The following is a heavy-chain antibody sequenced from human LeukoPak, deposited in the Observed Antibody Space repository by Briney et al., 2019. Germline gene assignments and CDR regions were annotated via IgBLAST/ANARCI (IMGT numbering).Heavy chain of an antibody. CDR1: GGTFSSYA. Sequence: GSSVKVSCKASGGTFSSYAISWVRQAPGQGLEWMGGIIPIFGTANYAQKFQGRVTITTDESTSTAYMELSSLRAEDTAVYYCAKDHLYSYGYYRIYYYYYMDVWGKGTTVTVSS. CDR3: AKDHLYSYGYYRIYYYYYMDV. CDR2: IIPIFGTA. D-gene: IGHD5-18*01. J-gene: IGHJ6*03. V-gene: IGHV1-69*05.